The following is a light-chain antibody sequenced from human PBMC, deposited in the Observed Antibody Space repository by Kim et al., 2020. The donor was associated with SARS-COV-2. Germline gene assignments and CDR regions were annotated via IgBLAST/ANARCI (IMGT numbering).Light chain of an antibody. CDR2: YDS. Sequence: SVAPGKTARITCGGNNIGSKSVHWYQQKPGQAPVLVIYYDSDRPSGIPERFSGSNSGNTATLTISRVEAGDEADYYCQVWDSSSDLFGGGTKLTVL. V-gene: IGLV3-21*04. CDR3: QVWDSSSDL. J-gene: IGLJ2*01. CDR1: NIGSKS.